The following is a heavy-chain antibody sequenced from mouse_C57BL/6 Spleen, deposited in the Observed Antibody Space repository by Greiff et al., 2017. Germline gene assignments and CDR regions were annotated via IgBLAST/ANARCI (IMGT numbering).Heavy chain of an antibody. D-gene: IGHD2-4*01. CDR2: INPSSGYT. J-gene: IGHJ3*01. CDR1: GYTFTSYW. V-gene: IGHV1-7*01. CDR3: APYDYDDEAWFAY. Sequence: VKLQESGAELAKPGASVKLSCKASGYTFTSYWMHWVKQRPGQGLEWIGYINPSSGYTKYNQKFKDKATLTADKSSSTAYMQLSSLTYEDSAVYYCAPYDYDDEAWFAYWGQGTLVTVSA.